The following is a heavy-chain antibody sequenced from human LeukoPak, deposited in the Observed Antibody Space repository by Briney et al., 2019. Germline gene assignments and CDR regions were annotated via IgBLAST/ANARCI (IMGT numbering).Heavy chain of an antibody. CDR3: AKMRWELNCFDY. V-gene: IGHV3-23*01. CDR2: ISGSSSSGRT. J-gene: IGHJ4*02. CDR1: GFTFSSNA. Sequence: GGSLRLSCAASGFTFSSNAMSWVRQAPGKGLEWVSAISGSSSSGRTFYADSVKGRFTISRDNSKNTLYLQMNSLRAEDTAIYYCAKMRWELNCFDYWGQGTLVTVSS. D-gene: IGHD4-23*01.